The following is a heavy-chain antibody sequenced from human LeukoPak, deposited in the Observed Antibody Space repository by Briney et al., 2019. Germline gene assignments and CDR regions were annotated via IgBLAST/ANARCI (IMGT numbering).Heavy chain of an antibody. CDR2: ISRSGTTI. CDR1: GFIFSNYE. CDR3: LGSFEY. J-gene: IGHJ4*02. V-gene: IGHV3-48*03. Sequence: GGSLRLSCEASGFIFSNYEMNWVRQAPGKGLECVAYISRSGTTIHYADSLKGRLSISRDNAESTLYLQMSNLRADDTAVYYCLGSFEYWGQGTLVTVSS.